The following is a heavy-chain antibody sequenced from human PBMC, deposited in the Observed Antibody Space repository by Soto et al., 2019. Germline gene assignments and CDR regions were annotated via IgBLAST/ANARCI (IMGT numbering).Heavy chain of an antibody. CDR2: ISGSSTYI. CDR1: GFTFSYYS. D-gene: IGHD6-19*01. Sequence: EVQLVESGRGLVKPGESLRVSCAASGFTFSYYSLHWVRQSPGKGLEWVASISGSSTYIYYADRVKGRFTISRDNAKNSLCLRMDSLRAEDAAVYYCAREDGTGLYNSGWSPRYWGQGTLVTVSS. J-gene: IGHJ4*02. V-gene: IGHV3-21*04. CDR3: AREDGTGLYNSGWSPRY.